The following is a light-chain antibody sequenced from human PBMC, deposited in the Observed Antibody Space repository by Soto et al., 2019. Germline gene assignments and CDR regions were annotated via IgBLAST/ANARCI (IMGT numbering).Light chain of an antibody. CDR1: SSDVGGYNY. CDR2: DVN. V-gene: IGLV2-14*01. J-gene: IGLJ1*01. CDR3: TSYINSLTLG. Sequence: QSVLIQPASVSGSPGRSITISCTGTSSDVGGYNYVSWYQQHPSKAPKLMIYDVNNRPSGVSNRFSGSKSGNTASLTISGLQAEDEADYYCTSYINSLTLGFGTGTKVTVL.